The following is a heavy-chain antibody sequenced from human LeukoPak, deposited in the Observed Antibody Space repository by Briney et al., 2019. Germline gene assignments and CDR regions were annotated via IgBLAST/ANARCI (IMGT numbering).Heavy chain of an antibody. D-gene: IGHD1-14*01. V-gene: IGHV4-4*07. Sequence: SETLSLTCTVSGGSISGYYWSWIRQPAGKGLEWIGRIYTIGSTNYNPSLKSRVTMSVDTSKNQFSLKLSSVTAADTAVYYCARVHRNRELDYWGQGTLVTVSS. CDR3: ARVHRNRELDY. CDR2: IYTIGST. J-gene: IGHJ4*02. CDR1: GGSISGYY.